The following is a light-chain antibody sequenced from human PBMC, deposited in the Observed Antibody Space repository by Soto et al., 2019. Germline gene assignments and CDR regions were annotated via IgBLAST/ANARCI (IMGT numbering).Light chain of an antibody. CDR3: QQYNNLPYT. CDR1: PSGSST. V-gene: IGKV3-15*01. Sequence: EIAMTQSPATLSVSPGERATLSCRASPSGSSTLAWYQQKPGQSPRLLIYGASTRATGIPARFSGSGSGTEFTLTISSLQSEDFAVYYCQQYNNLPYTFGHGTKLEIK. J-gene: IGKJ2*01. CDR2: GAS.